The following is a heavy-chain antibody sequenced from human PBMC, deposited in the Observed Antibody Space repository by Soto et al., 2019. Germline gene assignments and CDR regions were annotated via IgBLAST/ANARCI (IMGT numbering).Heavy chain of an antibody. CDR3: ARDSSYYDSSGYPDY. Sequence: ASVKVSCKASGYTFTSYGISWVRQAPGQGLEWMGIINPSGGSTSYAQKFQGRVTMTRDTSTSTVYMELSSLRSEDTAVYYCARDSSYYDSSGYPDYWGQGTLVTVSS. J-gene: IGHJ4*02. V-gene: IGHV1-46*01. D-gene: IGHD3-22*01. CDR2: INPSGGST. CDR1: GYTFTSYG.